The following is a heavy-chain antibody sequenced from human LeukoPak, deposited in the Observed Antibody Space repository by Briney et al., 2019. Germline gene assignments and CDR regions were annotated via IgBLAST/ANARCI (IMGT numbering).Heavy chain of an antibody. CDR3: ARGEDISMVRGVLDY. D-gene: IGHD3-10*01. CDR2: TKQDESER. CDR1: GFTFSRYC. J-gene: IGHJ4*02. Sequence: PGGSLRLSCAASGFTFSRYCMSWVRQAPGKGLEWVSNTKQDESERFYVDSVKGRFTISRDKAKNSMYLQMNSLRVEDTAVYYCARGEDISMVRGVLDYWGQGTLVTVSS. V-gene: IGHV3-7*01.